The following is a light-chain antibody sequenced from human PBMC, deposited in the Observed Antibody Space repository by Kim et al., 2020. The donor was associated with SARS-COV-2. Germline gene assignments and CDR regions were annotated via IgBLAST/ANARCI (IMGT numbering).Light chain of an antibody. CDR3: NSYTSTNSYV. CDR2: DVI. CDR1: SSDVGAYDY. Sequence: QSITISCTGTSSDVGAYDYVSWYQQHPGKAPKLLIYDVINRPSGVSNRFSGSKSGNTASLTISGLQAEDEADYYCNSYTSTNSYVFGTGTKVTVL. V-gene: IGLV2-14*03. J-gene: IGLJ1*01.